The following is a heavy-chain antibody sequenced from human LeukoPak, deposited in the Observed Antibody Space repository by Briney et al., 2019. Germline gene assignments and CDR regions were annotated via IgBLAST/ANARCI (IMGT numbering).Heavy chain of an antibody. D-gene: IGHD2-15*01. CDR1: GGTFSSYA. V-gene: IGHV1-69*13. Sequence: ASVKVSCKASGGTFSSYAISWVRQAPGQGLEWMGGIIPIFGTANYAQKFQGRVTITADESTSTAYMELSSLRSEDTAVYYCAVVAATPPWLDPWGQGTLVTVSS. CDR3: AVVAATPPWLDP. J-gene: IGHJ5*02. CDR2: IIPIFGTA.